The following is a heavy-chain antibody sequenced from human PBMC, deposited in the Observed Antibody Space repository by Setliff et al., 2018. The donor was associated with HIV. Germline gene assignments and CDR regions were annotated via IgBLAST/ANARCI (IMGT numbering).Heavy chain of an antibody. CDR2: FHYRGSP. CDR3: ARSVARDYWYFGH. D-gene: IGHD6-6*01. Sequence: KSSETLSLTCTVSGDSINNYHWSWIRQPPGEGLEFLGFFHYRGSPIYNPSLKSRVNISVDTSKNQFSLNLTSVTAADTAVYYCARSVARDYWYFGHWGRGTLVTVSS. CDR1: GDSINNYH. V-gene: IGHV4-59*01. J-gene: IGHJ2*01.